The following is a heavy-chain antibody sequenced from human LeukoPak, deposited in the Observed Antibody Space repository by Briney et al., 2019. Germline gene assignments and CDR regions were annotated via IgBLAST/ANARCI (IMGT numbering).Heavy chain of an antibody. V-gene: IGHV4-39*01. CDR1: GGSISSSYYY. Sequence: PSETLSLTCTVSGGSISSSYYYWGWIRQPPGKGLEWIGSIYYSGSTYYNPSLKSRVTMSVDTSKNQFSLRLTSVTAADTAVYFCARHRTTHEYFDLWGRGTLVSVSS. J-gene: IGHJ2*01. CDR3: ARHRTTHEYFDL. CDR2: IYYSGST. D-gene: IGHD2/OR15-2a*01.